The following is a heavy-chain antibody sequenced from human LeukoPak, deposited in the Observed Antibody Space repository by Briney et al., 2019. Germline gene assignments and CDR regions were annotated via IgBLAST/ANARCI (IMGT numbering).Heavy chain of an antibody. CDR3: AKESSSWYIYWFDP. D-gene: IGHD6-13*01. CDR1: GFTFSSYS. J-gene: IGHJ5*02. CDR2: MSNSGENT. V-gene: IGHV3-30*18. Sequence: GGSLRLSCAASGFTFSSYSMQWVRQTPGKGLEWVGIMSNSGENTFYGEAVKGRFTISRDNSQNTLYLQMNSLRAEDTAVYYCAKESSSWYIYWFDPWGQGTLVTVSS.